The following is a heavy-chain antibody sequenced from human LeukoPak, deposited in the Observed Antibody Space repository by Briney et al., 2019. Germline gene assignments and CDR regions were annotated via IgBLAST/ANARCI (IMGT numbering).Heavy chain of an antibody. D-gene: IGHD3-22*01. CDR3: ARLRRSDGYYDSSGDYYPLGYFDL. J-gene: IGHJ4*02. V-gene: IGHV4-39*01. CDR1: GGSIGSSSYY. Sequence: SETLSLTCTVSGGSIGSSSYYWDWVRQPPGKGLEWIGTIYYSGSTYYNPSLKSRVTISVDTSKNQFSLNLRSVTAADTAVYSCARLRRSDGYYDSSGDYYPLGYFDLWGQGTLVTVSS. CDR2: IYYSGST.